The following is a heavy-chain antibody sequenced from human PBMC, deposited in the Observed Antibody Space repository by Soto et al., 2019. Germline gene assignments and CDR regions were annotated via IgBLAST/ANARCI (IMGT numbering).Heavy chain of an antibody. CDR3: AKAGGKVSTPFDP. CDR1: GFSFSSYG. J-gene: IGHJ5*01. Sequence: GGSLRLSCAVSGFSFSSYGMHWVRQAPGKGLEWVAVISNDGSKKYYADSVKDRFAISRDNSKNMLYLQMNSLRAEDTAVYCCAKAGGKVSTPFDPWGQGTLVTVSS. D-gene: IGHD2-8*01. CDR2: ISNDGSKK. V-gene: IGHV3-30*18.